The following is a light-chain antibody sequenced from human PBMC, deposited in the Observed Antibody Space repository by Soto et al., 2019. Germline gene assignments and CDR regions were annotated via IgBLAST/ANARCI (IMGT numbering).Light chain of an antibody. J-gene: IGLJ2*01. V-gene: IGLV2-14*03. Sequence: QSVLTQPVSVSGSPGQSITISCTGTSSDVAAYNFVSWYQQHPGEVPKLMIYEVIKRPSGISDRFSGSKSGNTASLTISGLQAEDEADYYCSAYTHSNTVIFGGGTKLTV. CDR2: EVI. CDR3: SAYTHSNTVI. CDR1: SSDVAAYNF.